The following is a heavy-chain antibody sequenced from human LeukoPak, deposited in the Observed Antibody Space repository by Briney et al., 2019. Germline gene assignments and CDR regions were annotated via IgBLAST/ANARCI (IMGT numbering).Heavy chain of an antibody. J-gene: IGHJ3*02. V-gene: IGHV3-11*01. Sequence: GGSLRLSCAASGFPFSDYYMSWIRQAPGKGLEWVSYISSSGSTISYADSVKGRFTISRDNAKNSRYLQMNSLRAEDTAVYYCARVYGAYDSSGYFLPTGAFDSWGQGTMVTVSS. CDR3: ARVYGAYDSSGYFLPTGAFDS. CDR2: ISSSGSTI. D-gene: IGHD3-22*01. CDR1: GFPFSDYY.